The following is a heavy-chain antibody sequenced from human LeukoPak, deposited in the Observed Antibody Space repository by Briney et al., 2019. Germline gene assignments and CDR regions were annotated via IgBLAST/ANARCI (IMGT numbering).Heavy chain of an antibody. V-gene: IGHV1-18*04. CDR3: AREYYDFWSGYHNWFDP. CDR1: GYTFTDYY. D-gene: IGHD3-3*01. Sequence: ASVKVSCKASGYTFTDYYMHWVRQAPGQGLEWMGWISAYNGNTNYAQKLQGRVTMTTDTSTSTAYMELRSLRSDDTAVYYCAREYYDFWSGYHNWFDPWGQGTLVTVSS. CDR2: ISAYNGNT. J-gene: IGHJ5*02.